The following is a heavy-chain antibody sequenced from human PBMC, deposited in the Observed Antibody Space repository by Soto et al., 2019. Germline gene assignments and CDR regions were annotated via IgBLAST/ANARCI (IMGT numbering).Heavy chain of an antibody. V-gene: IGHV4-31*02. CDR3: ARGGSGTYHG. CDR1: DDSINGGGYF. Sequence: QVQLQESGPGLVKPSQTLTLTCTVSDDSINGGGYFWTWIRQLPGKGLEWLGSTYYRGNTFYKPYLTSTWTISLDPSQRRVDLRVTAVTDADTSIYFCARGGSGTYHGWGQGTLCIVSS. D-gene: IGHD3-10*01. J-gene: IGHJ4*02. CDR2: TYYRGNT.